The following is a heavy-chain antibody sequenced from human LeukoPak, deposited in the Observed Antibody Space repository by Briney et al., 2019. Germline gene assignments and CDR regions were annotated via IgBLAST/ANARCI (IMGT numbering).Heavy chain of an antibody. J-gene: IGHJ6*03. CDR3: ARDAGGLRGDYYYMDV. CDR1: GFTFSSYS. D-gene: IGHD3-10*01. Sequence: GGSLRLSCAASGFTFSSYSMNWDRQAPGKGLEWVSSISSSSSYIYYADSVKGRFTISRDNAKNSLYLQMNSLRAEDTAVYYCARDAGGLRGDYYYMDVWGKGTTVTVSS. V-gene: IGHV3-21*01. CDR2: ISSSSSYI.